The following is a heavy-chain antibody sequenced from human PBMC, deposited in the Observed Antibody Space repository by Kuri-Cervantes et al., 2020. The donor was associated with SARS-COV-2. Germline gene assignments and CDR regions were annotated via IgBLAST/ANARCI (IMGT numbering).Heavy chain of an antibody. CDR2: VYFSGNT. Sequence: SQTLSLTCAVYGGSFSGDYWSWIRQPPGKGLEWIGYVYFSGNTYYNPSFESRVTISVDRSKSQFSLRLTSVSAADTAVYYCARTAMRNYLEPWGQGTLVTVSS. CDR1: GGSFSGDY. CDR3: ARTAMRNYLEP. V-gene: IGHV4-59*01. D-gene: IGHD3-10*01. J-gene: IGHJ4*02.